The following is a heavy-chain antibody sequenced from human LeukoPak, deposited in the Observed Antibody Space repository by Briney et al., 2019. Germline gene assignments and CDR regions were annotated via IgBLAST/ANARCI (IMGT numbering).Heavy chain of an antibody. V-gene: IGHV4-4*02. J-gene: IGHJ4*02. CDR1: GGSISSSNW. Sequence: SETLSLTCAVSGGSISSSNWWSWVRQPPGKGLEWIGEIYHSGSTNYNPSLKSRVTISVDKSKNQFSLKLSPVTAADTAVYYCAREKIAVAGSYYFDYWGQGTLVTVSS. CDR2: IYHSGST. CDR3: AREKIAVAGSYYFDY. D-gene: IGHD6-19*01.